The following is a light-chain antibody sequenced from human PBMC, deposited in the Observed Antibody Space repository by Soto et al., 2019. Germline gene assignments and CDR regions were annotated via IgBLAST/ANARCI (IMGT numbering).Light chain of an antibody. Sequence: ELVMTQSPATLSVSPGERATLSCRASQSVGSKLAWYQQKPGLAPRLLIYDASTRATGIPARFSGSGSGTEFTLTISSLQSEDVAVYYCQQYNNWPPYTFGQGTKLEIK. CDR2: DAS. CDR1: QSVGSK. CDR3: QQYNNWPPYT. V-gene: IGKV3-15*01. J-gene: IGKJ2*01.